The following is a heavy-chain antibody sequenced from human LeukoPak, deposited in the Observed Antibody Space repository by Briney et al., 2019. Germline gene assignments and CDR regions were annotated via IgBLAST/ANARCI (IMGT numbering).Heavy chain of an antibody. V-gene: IGHV3-21*01. Sequence: GGSLRLSCAASGFTFSSYSMNWVRQAPGKGLEWVSSISSSSSHIHYADAVKGRFTISRDNAKNSLYLQMNSLRAEDTAVYYCARKGAGTSASHFDYWGQGTLVTVSS. D-gene: IGHD6-19*01. CDR1: GFTFSSYS. CDR2: ISSSSSHI. CDR3: ARKGAGTSASHFDY. J-gene: IGHJ4*02.